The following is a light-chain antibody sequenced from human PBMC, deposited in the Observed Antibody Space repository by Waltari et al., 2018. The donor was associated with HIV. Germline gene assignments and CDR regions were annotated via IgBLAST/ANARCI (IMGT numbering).Light chain of an antibody. V-gene: IGLV2-8*01. CDR3: SSYTGSDNLV. CDR2: EVS. J-gene: IGLJ2*01. Sequence: QSALTQPPSASGSPGQSVTISCTGTSRDVGGYNSATWYQQHPGKAPKLMIYEVSKRPSGVPDRFSGSGSGNTASLTVSGLQAEDEADYYCSSYTGSDNLVFGGGTKLTVL. CDR1: SRDVGGYNS.